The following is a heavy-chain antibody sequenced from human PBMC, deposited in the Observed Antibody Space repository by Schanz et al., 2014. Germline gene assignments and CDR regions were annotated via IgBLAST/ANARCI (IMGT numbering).Heavy chain of an antibody. D-gene: IGHD6-6*01. CDR2: IYYRGGT. CDR3: ARDRLAAQGIDS. Sequence: QVQLQESGPGLVKPSQTLSLTCTVSSGSIFTGGYYWGWIRQHPGKGLECVGYIYYRGGTYYSPSRKSRVSISLDTSKNQFSLNLSSVTAADTAVYYCARDRLAAQGIDSWGQGTLVTVSS. CDR1: SGSIFTGGYY. V-gene: IGHV4-31*03. J-gene: IGHJ4*02.